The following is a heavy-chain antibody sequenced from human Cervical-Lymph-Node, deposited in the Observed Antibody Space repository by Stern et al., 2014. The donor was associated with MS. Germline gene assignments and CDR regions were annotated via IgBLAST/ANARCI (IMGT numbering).Heavy chain of an antibody. Sequence: QLVQSGAEVKKPGSSVKVSCKASGGTFSSYGISWVRQAPGQGLEWMGGIIPIFGTPNYAQKFQGRVTITADESTSTAYMELSSLRSEDTAVYYCARGVRVATMTGFEYWGQGTLVTVSS. CDR3: ARGVRVATMTGFEY. D-gene: IGHD5-12*01. V-gene: IGHV1-69*01. CDR2: IIPIFGTP. J-gene: IGHJ4*02. CDR1: GGTFSSYG.